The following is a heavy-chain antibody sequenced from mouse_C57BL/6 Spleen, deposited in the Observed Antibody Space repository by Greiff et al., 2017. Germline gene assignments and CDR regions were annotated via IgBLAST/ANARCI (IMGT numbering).Heavy chain of an antibody. CDR1: GYSITSGYY. J-gene: IGHJ3*01. V-gene: IGHV3-6*01. CDR3: ARGPYDYGWFAY. CDR2: ISYDGSN. Sequence: EVKLVESGPGLVKPSQSLSLTCSVTGYSITSGYYWNWIRQFPGNKLEWMGYISYDGSNNYNPSLKNRISITRDTSKNQFFLKLNSVTTEDTATYYCARGPYDYGWFAYWGQGTLVTVSA. D-gene: IGHD2-4*01.